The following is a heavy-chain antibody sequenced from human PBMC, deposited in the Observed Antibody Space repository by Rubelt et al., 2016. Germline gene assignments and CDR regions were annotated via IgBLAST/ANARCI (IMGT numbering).Heavy chain of an antibody. CDR2: IYYSGST. J-gene: IGHJ4*02. Sequence: QVQLQESGPGLVKPSETLSLTCTVSSGSISSYYWSWIRQPPGKGLEWIGYIYYSGSTSYNPSLKSRVTISMDKSMHHFSLRLSSVTAADTAVDYCARNSIGWSQMDYWGQGTQVTVSS. V-gene: IGHV4-59*12. CDR1: SGSISSYY. D-gene: IGHD6-19*01. CDR3: ARNSIGWSQMDY.